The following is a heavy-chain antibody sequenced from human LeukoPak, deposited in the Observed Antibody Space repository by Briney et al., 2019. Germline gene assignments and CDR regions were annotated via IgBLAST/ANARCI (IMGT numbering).Heavy chain of an antibody. CDR1: GFTFSDYY. Sequence: GGSLTLSCAASGFTFSDYYMAWVRQAPGRGLEWVSHISGRASSMYHADSVEGRFTISRDSAKSSLYLQMNSLKVEDTAVYFCARVCDRSDYFYYLDYWGQGSLVTVSS. CDR3: ARVCDRSDYFYYLDY. V-gene: IGHV3-11*01. CDR2: ISGRASSM. D-gene: IGHD3-22*01. J-gene: IGHJ4*02.